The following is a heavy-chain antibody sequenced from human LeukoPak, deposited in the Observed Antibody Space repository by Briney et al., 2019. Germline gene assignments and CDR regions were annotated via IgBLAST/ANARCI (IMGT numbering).Heavy chain of an antibody. CDR3: SRDKRGYSDYVGNY. CDR1: GFTFSSYS. V-gene: IGHV3-66*01. J-gene: IGHJ4*02. CDR2: INSGGST. D-gene: IGHD4-11*01. Sequence: PGGSLRLSCAASGFTFSSYSMNWVRQAPGKGLEWVSVINSGGSTYYADSVKGRFTISRENSKNTLYLQKNNRRAEDTTVNYCSRDKRGYSDYVGNYWVQGTLVTDPS.